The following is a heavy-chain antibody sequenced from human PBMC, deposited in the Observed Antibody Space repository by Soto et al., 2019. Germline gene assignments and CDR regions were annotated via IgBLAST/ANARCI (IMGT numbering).Heavy chain of an antibody. CDR3: ARRLYGDYDY. CDR1: GYSFTTSG. CDR2: ISTYNGHT. Sequence: QAQLVQSGAEVKEPGASVKVSCKASGYSFTTSGITWVRQAPGQGLEWIGWISTYNGHTNYAQKLQDRVTLTTDTSTSTAYMELRSLRSDDTAVYYCARRLYGDYDYWGQGTLVTVSS. D-gene: IGHD4-17*01. V-gene: IGHV1-18*01. J-gene: IGHJ4*02.